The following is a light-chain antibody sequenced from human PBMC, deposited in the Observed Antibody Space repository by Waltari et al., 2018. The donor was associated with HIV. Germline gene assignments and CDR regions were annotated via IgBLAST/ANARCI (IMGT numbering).Light chain of an antibody. CDR2: WAS. CDR3: QQYYSTPRT. V-gene: IGKV4-1*01. CDR1: QSVLYSSNNKNY. Sequence: DIVMSPTPDTLSVSLCARATPNCTSTQSVLYSSNNKNYLAWYQERPGQPPKLLIYWASIRESGVPERFSGSGSATDFTLTISSLQAEDVAVYYCQQYYSTPRTFGGGTRVEIK. J-gene: IGKJ4*02.